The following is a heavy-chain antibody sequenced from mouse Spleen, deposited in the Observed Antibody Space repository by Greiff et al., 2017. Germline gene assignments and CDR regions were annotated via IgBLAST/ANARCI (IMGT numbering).Heavy chain of an antibody. CDR1: GFTFSSYA. Sequence: DVMLVESGGGLVKPGGSLKLSCAASGFTFSSYAMSWVRQTPEKRLEWVAAINSNGGSTYYPDTVKDRFTISRDNAKNTLYLQMSSLRSEDTALYYCARHYYSKDYFDYWGQGTTLTVSS. D-gene: IGHD2-5*01. CDR3: ARHYYSKDYFDY. CDR2: INSNGGST. V-gene: IGHV5-6-2*01. J-gene: IGHJ2*01.